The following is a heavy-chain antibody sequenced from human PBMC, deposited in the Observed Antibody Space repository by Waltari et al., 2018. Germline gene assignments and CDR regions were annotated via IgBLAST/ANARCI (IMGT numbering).Heavy chain of an antibody. CDR3: ATLETAADAFDI. CDR1: GVSIRGSSYY. CDR2: IFYTGST. D-gene: IGHD2-15*01. V-gene: IGHV4-39*07. J-gene: IGHJ3*02. Sequence: QLQLQESGPGLVKPSETLSPTCNVYGVSIRGSSYYWGWIRQPPGKGLEWIGNIFYTGSTSYNPSLQSRVTISVDTSKNHFSLKLSSVTAADTAVYYCATLETAADAFDIWGHGTMVTVSS.